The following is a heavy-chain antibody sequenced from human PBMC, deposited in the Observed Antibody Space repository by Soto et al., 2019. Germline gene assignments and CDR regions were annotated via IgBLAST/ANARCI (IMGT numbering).Heavy chain of an antibody. CDR1: GFTFSSYG. Sequence: GGSLRLSCAASGFTFSSYGMHWVRQAPGKGLEWVAVINSDGSSTSYADSVKGRFTISRDNAKNTLYLQMNSLRAEDTAVYYCVRTSLVVAAATREDYWGQGTLVTGSS. D-gene: IGHD2-15*01. V-gene: IGHV3-74*01. CDR2: INSDGSST. J-gene: IGHJ4*02. CDR3: VRTSLVVAAATREDY.